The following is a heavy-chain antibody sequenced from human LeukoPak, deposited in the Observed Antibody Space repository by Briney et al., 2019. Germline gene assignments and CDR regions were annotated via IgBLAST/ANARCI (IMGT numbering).Heavy chain of an antibody. V-gene: IGHV4-38-2*02. J-gene: IGHJ3*02. Sequence: SETLSLTCAVSGYSISSGYYWGWSRPPPGKGLEWIGIIYHSGSTYYNPSLKSRVTISVDTSKNQFSLKLSSVTAADTAVYYCAREGSSWYYAFDIWGQGTMVTVSS. CDR1: GYSISSGYY. D-gene: IGHD6-13*01. CDR3: AREGSSWYYAFDI. CDR2: IYHSGST.